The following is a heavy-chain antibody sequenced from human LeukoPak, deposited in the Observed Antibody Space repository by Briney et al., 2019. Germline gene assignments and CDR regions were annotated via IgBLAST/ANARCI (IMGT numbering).Heavy chain of an antibody. CDR2: INPNSGGT. V-gene: IGHV1-2*02. CDR1: GYTFTGYY. J-gene: IGHJ4*02. Sequence: ASVMVSSKASGYTFTGYYMHWVRQAPGQGLEWMGWINPNSGGTNYAQKFQGRVTMTRDTSISTAYMELSRLRSDDTAVYYCARPNYYDSSGYYDGDYWGEGTLVTVSS. D-gene: IGHD3-22*01. CDR3: ARPNYYDSSGYYDGDY.